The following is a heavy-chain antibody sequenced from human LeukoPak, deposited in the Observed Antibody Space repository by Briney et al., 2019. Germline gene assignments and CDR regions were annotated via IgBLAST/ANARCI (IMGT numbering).Heavy chain of an antibody. Sequence: GWSLTLSCAASGFTFSNYAMSWLRQAPGKGLDWVSPISGSGGSTYYADSVKGRLTISRDNSKNTLYLQMNSLRAEDTALYYCAKDVGSWSRGAFDYWGQGTLVTVSS. D-gene: IGHD6-13*01. CDR2: ISGSGGST. J-gene: IGHJ4*02. V-gene: IGHV3-23*01. CDR1: GFTFSNYA. CDR3: AKDVGSWSRGAFDY.